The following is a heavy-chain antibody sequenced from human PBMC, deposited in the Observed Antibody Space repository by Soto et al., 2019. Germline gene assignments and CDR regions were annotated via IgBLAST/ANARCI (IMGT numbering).Heavy chain of an antibody. Sequence: SETLSLTCNVSGGSMNSGDYYWSWIRQPAGKGLEWIGRIYTSGSTNYNPSLKSRVTMSVDTSKNQFSLKLSSVTAADTAVYYCARSTVLDYWGQGALVTSPQ. V-gene: IGHV4-61*02. CDR2: IYTSGST. J-gene: IGHJ4*02. D-gene: IGHD1-26*01. CDR1: GGSMNSGDYY. CDR3: ARSTVLDY.